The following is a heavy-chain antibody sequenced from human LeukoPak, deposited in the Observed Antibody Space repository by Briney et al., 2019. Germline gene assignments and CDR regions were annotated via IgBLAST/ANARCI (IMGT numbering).Heavy chain of an antibody. Sequence: ASVKVSCKASGYTFTSYGISWVRQAPGQGLEWMGIINPSGGSTSYAQKFQGRVTMTRDTSTSTVYMELSSLRSEDTAVYYCARVKRTIFGVVGPYYFDYWGQGTLVTVSS. CDR1: GYTFTSYG. J-gene: IGHJ4*02. D-gene: IGHD3-3*01. CDR2: INPSGGST. V-gene: IGHV1-46*01. CDR3: ARVKRTIFGVVGPYYFDY.